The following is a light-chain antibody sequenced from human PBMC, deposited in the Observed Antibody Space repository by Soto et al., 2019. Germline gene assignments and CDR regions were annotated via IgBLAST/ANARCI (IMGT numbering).Light chain of an antibody. CDR3: QQSYSSPPT. J-gene: IGKJ1*01. V-gene: IGKV1-5*03. CDR1: QSISNW. Sequence: DIQMTQSPSTLSASVGDRVTITCRASQSISNWLAWYQQKPGKAPKLLIYKASTLKSGVPSRFSGSRSGPDFTLNISSLQPEDFATYYCQQSYSSPPTFGQGTKVDIK. CDR2: KAS.